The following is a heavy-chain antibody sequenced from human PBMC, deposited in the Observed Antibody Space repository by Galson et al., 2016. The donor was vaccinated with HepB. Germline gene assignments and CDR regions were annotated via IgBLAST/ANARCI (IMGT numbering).Heavy chain of an antibody. D-gene: IGHD2-2*01. CDR2: IRSSGTYT. V-gene: IGHV3-11*06. Sequence: SLRLSCAGSGFTFSDFDMTWIRQAPGKGLEWVSDIRSSGTYTKYAESVKGRFTISRDNDKNSLFLQMNSLRVEDTAVYYCARPATSTRCYNCFDYWGQGTLVTVSS. CDR3: ARPATSTRCYNCFDY. J-gene: IGHJ4*02. CDR1: GFTFSDFD.